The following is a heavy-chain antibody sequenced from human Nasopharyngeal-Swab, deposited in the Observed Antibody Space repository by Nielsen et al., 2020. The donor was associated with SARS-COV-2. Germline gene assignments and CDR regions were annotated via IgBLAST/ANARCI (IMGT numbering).Heavy chain of an antibody. Sequence: GESLKISCAASGFTVSSNYMSWVRQAPGKGLEWVSVIYSGGSTYYADSVKGRFTISRDNSKNTLYLQMNSLRAEDTAVYYCARVVASYDSSGYYYTPPKIYYFDYWGQGTLVTVSS. J-gene: IGHJ4*02. D-gene: IGHD3-22*01. CDR1: GFTVSSNY. CDR2: IYSGGST. V-gene: IGHV3-53*01. CDR3: ARVVASYDSSGYYYTPPKIYYFDY.